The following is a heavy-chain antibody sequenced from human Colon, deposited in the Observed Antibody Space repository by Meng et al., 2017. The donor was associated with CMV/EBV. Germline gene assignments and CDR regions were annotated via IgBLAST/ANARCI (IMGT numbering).Heavy chain of an antibody. D-gene: IGHD6-13*01. V-gene: IGHV3-9*01. CDR3: AKDILEQLIREGDFDH. CDR1: GFTFDDYA. J-gene: IGHJ4*02. Sequence: SLKISCAASGFTFDDYAMHWVRQAPGKGLEWVSGISWNSGSIVYADSVKGRFTISRDNSKNSLYLQMNSLRAEDTALYYCAKDILEQLIREGDFDHWGQGTVVTVSS. CDR2: ISWNSGSI.